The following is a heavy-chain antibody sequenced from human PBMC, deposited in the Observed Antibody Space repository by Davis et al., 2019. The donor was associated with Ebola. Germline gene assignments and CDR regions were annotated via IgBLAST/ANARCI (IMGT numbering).Heavy chain of an antibody. CDR1: GYTFTSYG. D-gene: IGHD2-2*02. Sequence: AASVKVSCKASGYTFTSYGISWVRQAPGQGPEWMGWISAYNGNTNYAQKFQGRVTITADKSTSTAYMELSSLRSEDTAVYYCARGRYCSSTSCYNGFWAYWGQGTLVTVSS. V-gene: IGHV1-18*01. CDR3: ARGRYCSSTSCYNGFWAY. J-gene: IGHJ4*02. CDR2: ISAYNGNT.